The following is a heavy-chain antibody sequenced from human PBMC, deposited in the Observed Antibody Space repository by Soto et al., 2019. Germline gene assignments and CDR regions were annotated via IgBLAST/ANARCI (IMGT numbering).Heavy chain of an antibody. CDR1: GGSISSYY. CDR2: IYYSGST. Sequence: SETLSLTCTVSGGSISSYYWSWIRQPPGKGLGWIGYIYYSGSTNYNPSLKSRVTISVDTSKNQFSLKLSSVTAADTAVYYCARENRYSGSYTYYYYGMDVWGQATTVTVSS. J-gene: IGHJ6*01. V-gene: IGHV4-59*13. CDR3: ARENRYSGSYTYYYYGMDV. D-gene: IGHD1-26*01.